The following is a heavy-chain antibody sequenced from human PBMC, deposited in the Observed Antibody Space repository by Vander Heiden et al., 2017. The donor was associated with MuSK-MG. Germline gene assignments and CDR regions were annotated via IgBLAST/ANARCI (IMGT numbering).Heavy chain of an antibody. D-gene: IGHD5-12*01. CDR2: ISSKAYGGTT. CDR3: TRGWLQWDY. Sequence: EVQLVESGGGLVQPGRSLRLSCTTSGLTFSDNAMSWFRQAPGKGLEWVGFISSKAYGGTTEYAASVKGRFTISRDDSKSIAYLQMNSLRTEDTAVYYCTRGWLQWDYWGQGTLVTVSS. V-gene: IGHV3-49*03. CDR1: GLTFSDNA. J-gene: IGHJ4*02.